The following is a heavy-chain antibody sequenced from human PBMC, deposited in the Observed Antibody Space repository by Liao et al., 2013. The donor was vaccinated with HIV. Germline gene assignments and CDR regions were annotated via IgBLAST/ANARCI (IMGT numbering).Heavy chain of an antibody. D-gene: IGHD3-3*01. V-gene: IGHV4-4*07. CDR3: ARGGIFGVVNPIDY. J-gene: IGHJ4*02. CDR1: GDSISSYY. Sequence: QVQLQESGPGLVTPSETLSLTCSVSGDSISSYYWSWIRQPAGKGLEWIGRIYNNGRTNYNPSLESRVTMSLDTSKNQFSLKLNSVTAADTAVYYCARGGIFGVVNPIDYWGQGTLVTVSS. CDR2: IYNNGRT.